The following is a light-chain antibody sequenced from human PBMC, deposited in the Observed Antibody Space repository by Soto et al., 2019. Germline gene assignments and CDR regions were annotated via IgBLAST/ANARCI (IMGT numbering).Light chain of an antibody. Sequence: DIQMTQSPSAMSASLGDRVTITCRASQGISNSLAWFQQKPGRVPKRLIYGASTLQSWAPSRFSGSASGAAFTLTISSLQPEDFATYFCLQYNSYPFTFGGGTKVELK. V-gene: IGKV1-17*03. J-gene: IGKJ4*01. CDR1: QGISNS. CDR3: LQYNSYPFT. CDR2: GAS.